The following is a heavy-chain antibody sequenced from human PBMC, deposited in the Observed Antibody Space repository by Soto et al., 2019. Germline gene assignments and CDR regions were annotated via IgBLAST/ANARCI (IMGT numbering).Heavy chain of an antibody. J-gene: IGHJ6*04. CDR2: INPSGST. CDR3: ARVGFRRGLDV. CDR1: GGSFSVYY. Sequence: QVQLQQWGAGLLKPSETLSLTCAVYGGSFSVYYWSWILQPPGKGLEWIEEINPSGSTNYNPTLKSRVTIAVETSKTQFFPKLSSVTAAHTAVYYCARVGFRRGLDVWGEGTTVTVSS. V-gene: IGHV4-34*01.